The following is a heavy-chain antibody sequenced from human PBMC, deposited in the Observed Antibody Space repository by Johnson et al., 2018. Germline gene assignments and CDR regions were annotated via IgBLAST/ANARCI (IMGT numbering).Heavy chain of an antibody. Sequence: QVQLQESGPGLVKPSETLSLTCTVSGGSISSYYWSWIRQPPGKGLEWIGYIYYSGRTNYNPSLKSRVTISVATPKNQFSLKLSSVTAADTAVYYWSRGYQSSSALGAFDIWGQGTMVTGSS. CDR3: SRGYQSSSALGAFDI. V-gene: IGHV4-59*01. CDR1: GGSISSYY. J-gene: IGHJ3*02. D-gene: IGHD6-6*01. CDR2: IYYSGRT.